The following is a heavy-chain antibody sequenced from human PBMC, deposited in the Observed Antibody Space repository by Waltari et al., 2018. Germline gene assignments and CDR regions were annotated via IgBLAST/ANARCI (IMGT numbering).Heavy chain of an antibody. D-gene: IGHD3-16*01. CDR3: ARDGNLGEAGYFDY. CDR1: RGSISRSNW. J-gene: IGHJ4*02. Sequence: QVQPQESGPGLVKHSGTLSLTCAVSRGSISRSNWWHWVRQPPGKGLEWIGEIYHSGSTNYNPSLKSRVTISVDKSKNQFSLKLSSVTAADTAVYYCARDGNLGEAGYFDYWGQGTLVTVSS. V-gene: IGHV4-4*02. CDR2: IYHSGST.